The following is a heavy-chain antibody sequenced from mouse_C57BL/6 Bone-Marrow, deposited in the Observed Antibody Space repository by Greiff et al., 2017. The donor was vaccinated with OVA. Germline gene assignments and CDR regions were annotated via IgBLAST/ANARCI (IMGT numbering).Heavy chain of an antibody. CDR2: IYPSDSET. Sequence: VQLQQPGAELVRPGSSVKLSCKASGYTFTSYWMDWVKQRPGQGLEWIGNIYPSDSETHYNQKFKDKATLTVDKSSSTAYMQLSSLTSEDSAVYYCARSSYYGSSYGAMDYWGQGTSVTVSS. D-gene: IGHD1-1*01. CDR3: ARSSYYGSSYGAMDY. J-gene: IGHJ4*01. V-gene: IGHV1-61*01. CDR1: GYTFTSYW.